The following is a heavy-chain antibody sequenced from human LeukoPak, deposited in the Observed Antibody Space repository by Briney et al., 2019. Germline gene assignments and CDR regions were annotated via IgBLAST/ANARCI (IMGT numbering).Heavy chain of an antibody. CDR2: IYTSGST. V-gene: IGHV4-4*07. J-gene: IGHJ5*02. Sequence: SETLSLTCTVSGGSISSYYWSWIRQPAGKGLEWIGRIYTSGSTNYNPSLKSRVTMSVDTSKNQFSLELSSLTAADTAVYYCARGVSLGYCSGGSCYNRFDTWGQGTLVTVSS. CDR1: GGSISSYY. D-gene: IGHD2-15*01. CDR3: ARGVSLGYCSGGSCYNRFDT.